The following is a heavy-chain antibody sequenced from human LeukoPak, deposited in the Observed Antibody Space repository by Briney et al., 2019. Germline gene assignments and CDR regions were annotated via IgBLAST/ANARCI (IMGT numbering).Heavy chain of an antibody. CDR2: FDPEDGET. CDR1: GYTLTELS. CDR3: ATGLRFLEWLPFDY. V-gene: IGHV1-24*01. D-gene: IGHD3-3*01. J-gene: IGHJ4*02. Sequence: GASVKVSCKVSGYTLTELSMHWVRQAPGKGLEWVGGFDPEDGETIYAQKFQGRVTMTEDTSTDTAYMELSSLRSEDTAVYYCATGLRFLEWLPFDYWGQGTLVTVSS.